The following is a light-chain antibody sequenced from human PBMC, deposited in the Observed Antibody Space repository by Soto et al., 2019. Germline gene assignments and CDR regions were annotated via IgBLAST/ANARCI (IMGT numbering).Light chain of an antibody. V-gene: IGKV1-5*01. CDR1: QGISNW. CDR2: HAS. CDR3: QQYNSYS. Sequence: DIQMTQSPSSVSASVGDRVSITCRASQGISNWLAWYQQKPGRAPKLLIYHASTLESGVPSRFSGSGSGTEFTLTISSLQPDDFATYYCQQYNSYSFGQGTKVDIK. J-gene: IGKJ1*01.